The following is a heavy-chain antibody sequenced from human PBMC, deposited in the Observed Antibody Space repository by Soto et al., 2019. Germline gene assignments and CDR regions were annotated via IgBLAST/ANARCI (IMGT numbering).Heavy chain of an antibody. J-gene: IGHJ5*01. CDR3: AIDQGAVVVDARFVS. Sequence: ASVKVSCKASGYTFTSYAMHWVRQAPGQRLEWMGWINAGNGNTKYSQKFQGRVTITRDTSASTAYMELSSLRSEDTAVYYCAIDQGAVVVDARFVSWGQGIPVTVS. D-gene: IGHD2-15*01. CDR2: INAGNGNT. V-gene: IGHV1-3*01. CDR1: GYTFTSYA.